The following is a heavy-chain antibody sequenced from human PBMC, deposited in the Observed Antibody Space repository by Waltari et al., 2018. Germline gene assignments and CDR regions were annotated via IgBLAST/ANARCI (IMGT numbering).Heavy chain of an antibody. D-gene: IGHD3-9*01. Sequence: QVQLVQSGAEVKKPGSSVKVSCKASGGTFSSYTISWLRQAPGQGLEWMGSSLPILGIANYAQKCQGRVTITADKSTGTAYMELSSLRSEDTAVYYCARVRSGYDITNWFDPWGQGTLVTVSS. CDR3: ARVRSGYDITNWFDP. V-gene: IGHV1-69*02. J-gene: IGHJ5*02. CDR1: GGTFSSYT. CDR2: SLPILGIA.